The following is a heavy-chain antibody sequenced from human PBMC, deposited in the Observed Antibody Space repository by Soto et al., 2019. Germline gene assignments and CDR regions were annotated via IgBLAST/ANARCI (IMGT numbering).Heavy chain of an antibody. CDR1: GFTFSSYS. CDR3: ARDPQGHYDYNWGSHRYGAFDI. V-gene: IGHV3-48*01. Sequence: EVQLVESGGGLVQPGGSLRLSCAASGFTFSSYSMNWGRQAPGKGLEWVSYISSSSSTIYYADSVKGRFTISRDNAKNSLYLQMNSLRAEDTAVYYCARDPQGHYDYNWGSHRYGAFDIWGQGTMVTVSA. CDR2: ISSSSSTI. J-gene: IGHJ3*02. D-gene: IGHD3-16*02.